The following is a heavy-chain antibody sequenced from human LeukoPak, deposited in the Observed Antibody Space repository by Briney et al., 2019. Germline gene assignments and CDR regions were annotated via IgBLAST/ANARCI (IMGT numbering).Heavy chain of an antibody. CDR1: GFTFRSYW. Sequence: GGSLRLSCAASGFTFRSYWMRWVRQAPGKGQEWVANIKQDGSEKNYVDSVKGRFTISRDNAKNSLYLQMNSLRAEDTAVYYCASGLELDYWGQGTLVTVSS. CDR2: IKQDGSEK. J-gene: IGHJ4*02. V-gene: IGHV3-7*03. CDR3: ASGLELDY.